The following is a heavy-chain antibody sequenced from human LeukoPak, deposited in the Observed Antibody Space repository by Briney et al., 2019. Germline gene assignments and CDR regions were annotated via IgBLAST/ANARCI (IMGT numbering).Heavy chain of an antibody. CDR3: ARDQISPKCSGGRCFSHYFDY. Sequence: PSETLSLTCTVSGGSISSYYWSWIRQPPGKGLEWIGYIYYSGSTNYNPSLKSRVTISVDTSKNQFSLKLSSVTAADTAVYYCARDQISPKCSGGRCFSHYFDYWGQGSLVTVSS. D-gene: IGHD2-15*01. CDR2: IYYSGST. CDR1: GGSISSYY. J-gene: IGHJ4*02. V-gene: IGHV4-59*01.